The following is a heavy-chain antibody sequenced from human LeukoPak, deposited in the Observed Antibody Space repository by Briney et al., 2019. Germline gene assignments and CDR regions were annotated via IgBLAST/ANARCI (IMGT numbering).Heavy chain of an antibody. V-gene: IGHV3-23*01. D-gene: IGHD3-9*01. CDR3: VIWGDYDVLTGYYVPDY. J-gene: IGHJ4*02. CDR2: ITGSGTST. CDR1: GFTFSNYA. Sequence: GGSLRLSCVASGFTFSNYAMSWVRQAPGKGLEWVSAITGSGTSTHYADSLKGRFTISRDNSKNTVFLQMNSLRHEDTAIYYCVIWGDYDVLTGYYVPDYWGQGTLVTVSS.